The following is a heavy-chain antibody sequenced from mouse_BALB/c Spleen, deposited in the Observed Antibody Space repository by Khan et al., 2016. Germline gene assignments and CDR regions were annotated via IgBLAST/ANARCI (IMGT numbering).Heavy chain of an antibody. J-gene: IGHJ4*01. Sequence: QVQLQQSGAELVRPGVSVKISCKGPGYTFTDYAIHWVKQSHAKSLEWIGVINSYYGDAKYNQKFKGKATMTVDKSSSTAYMELARLTSEDSASYYCVRRLTGNAMDYWGQGTSVTVSS. CDR3: VRRLTGNAMDY. D-gene: IGHD4-1*01. CDR2: INSYYGDA. CDR1: GYTFTDYA. V-gene: IGHV1S137*01.